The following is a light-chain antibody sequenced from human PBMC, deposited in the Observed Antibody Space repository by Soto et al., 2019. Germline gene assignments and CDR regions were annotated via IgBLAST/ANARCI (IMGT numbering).Light chain of an antibody. CDR2: GAS. J-gene: IGKJ4*01. Sequence: EIGLTQSPGTLSLSPGERATLSCMASQSVSNNYLAWYQQKPGQAPRLLIYGASNRATGIPDRFSGSGSGTDFTLTISSLQPEDFATYYCQQSYSTPLTFGGGTKVDVK. CDR1: QSVSNNY. CDR3: QQSYSTPLT. V-gene: IGKV3-20*01.